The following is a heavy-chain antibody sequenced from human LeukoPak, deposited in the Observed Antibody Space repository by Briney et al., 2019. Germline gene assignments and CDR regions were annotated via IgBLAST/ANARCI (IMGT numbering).Heavy chain of an antibody. CDR1: GFTFTNYA. Sequence: GGSLRLSCAASGFTFTNYALSWVRQAPGKGLEWVSAISGSGSYTYYADSVKGRFTISRDNSKNTLYVQMNSLRAEDSAVYYCARPYSSGWYGDIDYWGQGTLVTVSS. J-gene: IGHJ4*02. V-gene: IGHV3-23*01. D-gene: IGHD6-19*01. CDR2: ISGSGSYT. CDR3: ARPYSSGWYGDIDY.